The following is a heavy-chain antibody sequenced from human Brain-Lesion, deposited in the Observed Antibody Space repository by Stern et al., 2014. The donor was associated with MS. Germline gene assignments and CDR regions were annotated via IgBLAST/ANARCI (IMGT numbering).Heavy chain of an antibody. V-gene: IGHV3-30*18. J-gene: IGHJ6*02. CDR2: ISYDGNRN. Sequence: MQLVESGGGVVQPGRSLRLSCAASGFTFRSHGLHWVRQAPGKGLEWVALISYDGNRNYYGDSVKGRFTISRDNSQKMLYLQMNSLRAEDTAVYYCAKGGDYYDSSAYYYEGNYYQYGLDVWGQGTAVTVSS. CDR3: AKGGDYYDSSAYYYEGNYYQYGLDV. D-gene: IGHD3-22*01. CDR1: GFTFRSHG.